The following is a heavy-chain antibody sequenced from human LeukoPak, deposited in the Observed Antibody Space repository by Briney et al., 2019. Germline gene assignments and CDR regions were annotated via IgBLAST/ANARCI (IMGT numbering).Heavy chain of an antibody. J-gene: IGHJ6*03. Sequence: SVKVSCKASGGTFSSYAISWVRQAPGQGLEWMGGIIPIFGTANYAQKFQGRVTITTDESTSTAYMELSSLRSEDTAVYYCARDLGARPDYYYYMDVWGKGTTVTVSS. V-gene: IGHV1-69*05. CDR3: ARDLGARPDYYYYMDV. D-gene: IGHD6-6*01. CDR2: IIPIFGTA. CDR1: GGTFSSYA.